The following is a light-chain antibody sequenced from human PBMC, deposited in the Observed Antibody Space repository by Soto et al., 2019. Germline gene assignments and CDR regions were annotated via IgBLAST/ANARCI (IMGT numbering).Light chain of an antibody. V-gene: IGLV7-43*01. J-gene: IGLJ3*02. CDR1: TGAVTSSFY. CDR3: LVFNGAAWV. Sequence: QTVVTQEPSLTVSPGGTVTLTCASNTGAVTSSFYPNWFQQRPGQTPRPLIHSTSNRYSWIPARFSGSLLGGKAALTLSGVQPEDEGDYYCLVFNGAAWVFCGGIKLAVL. CDR2: STS.